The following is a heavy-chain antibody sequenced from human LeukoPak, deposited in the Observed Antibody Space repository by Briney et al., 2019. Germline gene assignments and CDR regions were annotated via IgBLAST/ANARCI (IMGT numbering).Heavy chain of an antibody. V-gene: IGHV4-38-2*01. CDR2: IYHSGST. CDR1: GYSISSGYY. Sequence: SETLSLTCAVSGYSISSGYYWGWIRQPPGKGLEWIGSIYHSGSTYYNPSLKSRVTISVDTSKNQFSLKLSSATAADTAVYYCASSYTMIVVVDYWGQGTLVTVSS. J-gene: IGHJ4*02. CDR3: ASSYTMIVVVDY. D-gene: IGHD3-22*01.